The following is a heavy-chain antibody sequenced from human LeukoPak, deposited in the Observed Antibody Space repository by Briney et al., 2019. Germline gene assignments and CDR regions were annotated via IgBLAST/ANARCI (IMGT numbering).Heavy chain of an antibody. V-gene: IGHV3-7*01. CDR1: GFTFRTYW. D-gene: IGHD6-6*01. CDR3: ARLIGDRTIYDY. J-gene: IGHJ4*02. Sequence: GGSLRLFCAASGFTFRTYWMSWVRQAPGKGLEWVASINQGGSETYYVESVKGRFTISRDNAMNSFFLQMNGLRAEDTAVYYCARLIGDRTIYDYWGQGTLVTVSS. CDR2: INQGGSET.